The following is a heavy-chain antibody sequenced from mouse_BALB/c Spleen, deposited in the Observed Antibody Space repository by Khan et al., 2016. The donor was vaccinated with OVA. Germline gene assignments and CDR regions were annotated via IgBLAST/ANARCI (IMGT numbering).Heavy chain of an antibody. D-gene: IGHD1-1*02. CDR1: GYTFTSYY. Sequence: QVQLQQPGAELVKPGASVKISCKASGYTFTSYYMYWVKQRPGQGLEWIGGINPSDGGIILNEKFKSKATLTVDKSSSTAYMELSSLTSEDSAVYSCARSGFGTPFAYWGQGTLVTVST. CDR3: ARSGFGTPFAY. CDR2: INPSDGGI. J-gene: IGHJ3*01. V-gene: IGHV1S81*02.